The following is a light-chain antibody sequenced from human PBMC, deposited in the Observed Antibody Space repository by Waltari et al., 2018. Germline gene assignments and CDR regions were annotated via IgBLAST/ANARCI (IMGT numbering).Light chain of an antibody. CDR1: QSVSSN. J-gene: IGKJ1*01. CDR3: QQYKNLPRT. CDR2: GAS. Sequence: EIVMTQSPATLSVSPGERATLSCRASQSVSSNLAWYQQKPGQGPRILIYGASTRATGIPARFSGSGSGTEFTLTICRLQSEDFAVYYCQQYKNLPRTFGQGTKVEIK. V-gene: IGKV3-15*01.